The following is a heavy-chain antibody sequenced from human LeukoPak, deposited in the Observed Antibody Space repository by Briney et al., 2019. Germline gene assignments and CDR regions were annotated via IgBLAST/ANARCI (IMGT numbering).Heavy chain of an antibody. J-gene: IGHJ4*02. Sequence: GGSLRLSCAASGFTFIYAWMAWVRQAPGKGLEWVGRIKAKAHGGTIEYAAPVKGRFTISRDDSKNTLYLQMNSLKTEDTAVYYCTTDGVGVEGATYDNWGQGTLVSVPS. CDR1: GFTFIYAW. V-gene: IGHV3-15*01. D-gene: IGHD1-26*01. CDR3: TTDGVGVEGATYDN. CDR2: IKAKAHGGTI.